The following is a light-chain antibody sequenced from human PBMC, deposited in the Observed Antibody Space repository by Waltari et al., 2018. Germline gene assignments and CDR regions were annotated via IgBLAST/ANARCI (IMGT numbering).Light chain of an antibody. CDR3: QQYGTSPLT. V-gene: IGKV3-20*01. J-gene: IGKJ4*01. Sequence: EIVFTHSPGTLSLSPGERATLSCRASQSVASNYLAWYQQKPGQAPRLLMYTASSRASGIPDRFSGSGSGTDFTLTISRLEPEDFAVYYCQQYGTSPLTFGGGTRVDLK. CDR2: TAS. CDR1: QSVASNY.